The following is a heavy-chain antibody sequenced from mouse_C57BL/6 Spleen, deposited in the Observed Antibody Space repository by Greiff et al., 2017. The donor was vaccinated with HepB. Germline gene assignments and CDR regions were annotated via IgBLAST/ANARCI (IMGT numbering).Heavy chain of an antibody. V-gene: IGHV1-50*01. D-gene: IGHD2-2*01. CDR3: ARSPLMVTNYFDY. J-gene: IGHJ2*01. CDR2: IDPSDSYT. Sequence: QVQLQQPGAELVKPGASVKLSCKASGYTFTSYWMQWVKQRPGQGLEWIGEIDPSDSYTNYNQKFKGKATLTVDTSSSTAYMQLSSLTSEDSAVYYCARSPLMVTNYFDYWGQGTTLTVSS. CDR1: GYTFTSYW.